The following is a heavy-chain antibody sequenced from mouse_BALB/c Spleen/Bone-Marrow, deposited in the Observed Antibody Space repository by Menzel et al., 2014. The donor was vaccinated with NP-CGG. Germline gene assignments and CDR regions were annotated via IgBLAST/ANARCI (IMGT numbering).Heavy chain of an antibody. CDR3: ARAYYVNYDAMDY. D-gene: IGHD2-10*01. V-gene: IGHV1-9*01. Sequence: QVQLQQSGAELMKPGASMKISCKATGYTFSSCWIEWVKQRPGHGLEWIGEILPGSGSTNYNERFKGKATFTADTSSNTAYMQLSSLTSEDSAVYYCARAYYVNYDAMDYWGQGTSVTVSS. CDR1: GYTFSSCW. J-gene: IGHJ4*01. CDR2: ILPGSGST.